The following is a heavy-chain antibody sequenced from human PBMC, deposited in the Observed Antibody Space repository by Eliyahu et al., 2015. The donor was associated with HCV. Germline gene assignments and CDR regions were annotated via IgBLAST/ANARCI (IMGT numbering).Heavy chain of an antibody. Sequence: QVQLVESGGGVVQPXXSLRLSCAASXFTFSSYGXHWVRQAPXKGLEWVXVISYDGSNKYYADSVKGRFTISRDNSKNTLYLQMNSLRAEDTAVYYCAKDSGNSYYFDYWGQGTLVTVSS. V-gene: IGHV3-30*18. D-gene: IGHD4-23*01. CDR3: AKDSGNSYYFDY. J-gene: IGHJ4*02. CDR1: XFTFSSYG. CDR2: ISYDGSNK.